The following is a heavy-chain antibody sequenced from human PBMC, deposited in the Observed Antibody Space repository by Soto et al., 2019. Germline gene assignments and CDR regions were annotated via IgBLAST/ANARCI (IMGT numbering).Heavy chain of an antibody. V-gene: IGHV1-18*04. CDR1: GYTFTSYG. CDR2: ISAYNGKT. J-gene: IGHJ4*02. Sequence: ASVKVSCKASGYTFTSYGISWVRQAPGQGRGWMGWISAYNGKTNYAQKLQGRVTMTTDTSTSTAYMELRSLRSDDTAVYYCASCNYYDSSGYYYYWGQGTLVTVSS. CDR3: ASCNYYDSSGYYYY. D-gene: IGHD3-22*01.